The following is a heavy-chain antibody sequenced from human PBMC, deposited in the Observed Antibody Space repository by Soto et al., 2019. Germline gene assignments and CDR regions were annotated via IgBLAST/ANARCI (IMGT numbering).Heavy chain of an antibody. J-gene: IGHJ6*02. D-gene: IGHD6-6*01. CDR2: IIPIFGTA. CDR3: ASGSSIAARQYYYYYGMDV. CDR1: GGTFSSYA. Sequence: SVKVSCKASGGTFSSYAISWVRQAPGQGLEWMGGIIPIFGTANYAQKFQGRVTITADKSTSTAYMELSSLRSEDTAVYYCASGSSIAARQYYYYYGMDVWGQGTAVTVSS. V-gene: IGHV1-69*06.